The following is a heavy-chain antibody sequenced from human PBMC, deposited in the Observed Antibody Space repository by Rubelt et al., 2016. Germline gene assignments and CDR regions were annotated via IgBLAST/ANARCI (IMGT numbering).Heavy chain of an antibody. J-gene: IGHJ2*01. D-gene: IGHD6-25*01. Sequence: IRQPPGKALEWLAHIFSNDEKSYSTSLKSRLTISKDTSKSQVVLSLTNMDPVDTATYYCARIDKSSGDYYFDLWGRGTLVTVSS. CDR2: IFSNDEK. V-gene: IGHV2-26*01. CDR3: ARIDKSSGDYYFDL.